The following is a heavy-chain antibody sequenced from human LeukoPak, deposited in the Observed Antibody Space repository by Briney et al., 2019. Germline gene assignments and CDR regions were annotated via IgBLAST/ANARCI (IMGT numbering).Heavy chain of an antibody. D-gene: IGHD3-10*02. V-gene: IGHV3-48*03. Sequence: GGSLRLSCAASGFTFSSYEMNSVRQAPGKGLEWVSYISSSGSTIYYADSLKGRFTISRDNAKNSLYLQMNSLRAEDTAVYYWAELSITMIGGVWGKGTTVTISS. J-gene: IGHJ6*04. CDR1: GFTFSSYE. CDR3: AELSITMIGGV. CDR2: ISSSGSTI.